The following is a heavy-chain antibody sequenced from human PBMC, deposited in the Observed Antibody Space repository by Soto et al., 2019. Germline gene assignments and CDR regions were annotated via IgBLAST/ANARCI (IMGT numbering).Heavy chain of an antibody. D-gene: IGHD6-13*01. V-gene: IGHV1-2*02. J-gene: IGHJ6*02. CDR1: GYTFTGYY. CDR3: ARTGALTAAGSPLYYYYGMDV. CDR2: INPNSGGT. Sequence: VASVKVSCKASGYTFTGYYMHWVRQAPGQGLEWMGWINPNSGGTNYAQKFQGRVTMTRDTSISTAYMELSRLRSDDTAVYYCARTGALTAAGSPLYYYYGMDVWGQGTTV.